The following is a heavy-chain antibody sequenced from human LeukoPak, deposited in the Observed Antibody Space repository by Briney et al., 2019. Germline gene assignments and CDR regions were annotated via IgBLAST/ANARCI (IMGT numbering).Heavy chain of an antibody. CDR2: ISSSSSTI. CDR3: AREPAWTYCSSTSCYKKPEYFQH. V-gene: IGHV3-48*01. J-gene: IGHJ1*01. CDR1: GLTFSSYS. Sequence: GGSLRLSCAASGLTFSSYSMNWVRHAPGEGLEWVSYISSSSSTIYYADSVKGRFTISRDNAKNSLYLQMNSLRAEDTAVYYCAREPAWTYCSSTSCYKKPEYFQHWGQGTLVTVSS. D-gene: IGHD2-2*02.